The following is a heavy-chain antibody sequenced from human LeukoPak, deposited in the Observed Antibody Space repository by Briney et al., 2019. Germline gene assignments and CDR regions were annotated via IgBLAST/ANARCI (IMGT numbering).Heavy chain of an antibody. J-gene: IGHJ4*02. CDR3: ARGGSYQPGDY. V-gene: IGHV4-59*01. Sequence: PSETLSLTCTVSGGSISSYYWSWIRQPPGKGLEWIGYIYYTGSTTYNRSLKSRVTISVDTSKNEFSLKLSSVTAADTAVYYCARGGSYQPGDYWGQGTLVIVSS. CDR2: IYYTGST. CDR1: GGSISSYY. D-gene: IGHD1-26*01.